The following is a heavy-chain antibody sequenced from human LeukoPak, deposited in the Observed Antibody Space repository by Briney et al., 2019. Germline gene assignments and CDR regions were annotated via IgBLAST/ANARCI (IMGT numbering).Heavy chain of an antibody. CDR2: IYYSGST. Sequence: SETLSLTCTVSGGSISSYYWSWIRQPPGKGLEGIGYIYYSGSTNYNPSLKSRVTISVDTSKNQFSLKLSSVTAADTAVYYCARYHCSGGSCYPNFDYWGQGTLVTVSS. D-gene: IGHD2-15*01. CDR1: GGSISSYY. V-gene: IGHV4-59*08. J-gene: IGHJ4*02. CDR3: ARYHCSGGSCYPNFDY.